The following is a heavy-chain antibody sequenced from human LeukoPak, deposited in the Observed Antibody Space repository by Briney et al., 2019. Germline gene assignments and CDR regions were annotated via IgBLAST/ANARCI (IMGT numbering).Heavy chain of an antibody. J-gene: IGHJ6*03. V-gene: IGHV4-39*07. CDR2: VYYSGYT. Sequence: SETLSLTCTVSGGSITSSSYYWGWIRQPPGKGLEWIGSVYYSGYTYSNPSVASRVTISVDTSKNQFSLKLSSVTAADTAVYYCAREFKELPVYYYYMDVWGKGTTVTISS. CDR1: GGSITSSSYY. CDR3: AREFKELPVYYYYMDV. D-gene: IGHD1-26*01.